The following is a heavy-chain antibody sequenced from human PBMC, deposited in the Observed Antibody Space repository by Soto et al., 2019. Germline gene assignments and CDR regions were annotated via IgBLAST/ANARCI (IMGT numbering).Heavy chain of an antibody. J-gene: IGHJ4*02. CDR1: GFTFSSYG. Sequence: QVQLVESGGGVVQPGRSLRLSCAASGFTFSSYGMHWVRQAPGKGLEWVAVIWYDGSNKYYADSVKGRFTISRDNSKNTLYLQMNSLRAEDTAVYYCARTSLHADLLWFGELYVDYWGQGTLVTVSS. D-gene: IGHD3-10*01. CDR3: ARTSLHADLLWFGELYVDY. CDR2: IWYDGSNK. V-gene: IGHV3-33*01.